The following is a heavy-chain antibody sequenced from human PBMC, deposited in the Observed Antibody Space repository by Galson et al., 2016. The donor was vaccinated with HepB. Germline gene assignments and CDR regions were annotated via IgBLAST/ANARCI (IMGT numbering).Heavy chain of an antibody. V-gene: IGHV3-7*03. Sequence: SLRLSCAASGSSFSSYWMSWVRQAPGKGLEWVANINQDETEKYYVDSMKGRFTISRDNAKKSLFLQMNSLRVGDTAVYYCARAGGFLGWLPTPYYYGVDVWGQGTTVTVSS. CDR2: INQDETEK. J-gene: IGHJ6*02. CDR3: ARAGGFLGWLPTPYYYGVDV. D-gene: IGHD3-3*01. CDR1: GSSFSSYW.